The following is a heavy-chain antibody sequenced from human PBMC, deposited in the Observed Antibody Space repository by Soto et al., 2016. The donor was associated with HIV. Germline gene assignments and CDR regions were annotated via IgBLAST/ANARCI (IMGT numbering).Heavy chain of an antibody. CDR3: TKDRGTMVRGVTLYYYYYGMDV. J-gene: IGHJ6*02. CDR1: GLTVSANY. D-gene: IGHD3-10*01. V-gene: IGHV3-23*04. Sequence: EVQLVESGGGLVQPGGSLRLSCAASGLTVSANYMSWVRQAPGKGLEWVSTISNSGGTTYYADSVKGRFTISRDNSKNTLYLQMSSLRADDTAVYYCTKDRGTMVRGVTLYYYYYGMDVWGQGTTVTVSS. CDR2: ISNSGGTT.